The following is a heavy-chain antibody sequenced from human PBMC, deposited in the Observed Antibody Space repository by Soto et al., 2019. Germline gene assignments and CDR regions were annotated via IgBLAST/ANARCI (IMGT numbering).Heavy chain of an antibody. D-gene: IGHD2-21*02. V-gene: IGHV1-69*02. CDR3: ARRHGGNSGDY. Sequence: QVQLVQSGAEVKKPGSSVKVSCKASGGTFSSYTISWVRQAPGQGLEWMGRIIPILGIANYAQKFQGRVTITADKSTSTAYMELSSLRSEDTAVYYCARRHGGNSGDYWGQGTLVTVSS. CDR1: GGTFSSYT. CDR2: IIPILGIA. J-gene: IGHJ4*02.